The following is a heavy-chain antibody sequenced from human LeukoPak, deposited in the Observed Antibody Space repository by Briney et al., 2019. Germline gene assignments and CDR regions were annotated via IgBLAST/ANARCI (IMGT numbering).Heavy chain of an antibody. CDR3: TSQGEQRYNSGWPPFDY. J-gene: IGHJ4*02. Sequence: PGGSLRLSCAASGFTFSSYWMHWVRQAPGKGLEWVSVLYSDGRTYYADSMKGRFTISRDNSKNTLDLQMSSLRAEDTAVYYCTSQGEQRYNSGWPPFDYWGQGTLVTVSS. V-gene: IGHV3-66*04. D-gene: IGHD6-19*01. CDR1: GFTFSSYW. CDR2: LYSDGRT.